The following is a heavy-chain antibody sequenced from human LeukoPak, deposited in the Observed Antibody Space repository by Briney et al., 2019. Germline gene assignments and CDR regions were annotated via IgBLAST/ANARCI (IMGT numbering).Heavy chain of an antibody. J-gene: IGHJ5*02. D-gene: IGHD5-18*01. CDR3: ARDMHTAMATPHNWFDP. CDR1: GFTFSNYG. V-gene: IGHV3-33*01. Sequence: GGSLRLSCAASGFTFSNYGMHWVRQAPGKGLEWVAVIWYDGSNKYYADSVKGRFTISRDNSKNTLYLQMNSQRAEDTAVYYCARDMHTAMATPHNWFDPWGQGTLVTVSS. CDR2: IWYDGSNK.